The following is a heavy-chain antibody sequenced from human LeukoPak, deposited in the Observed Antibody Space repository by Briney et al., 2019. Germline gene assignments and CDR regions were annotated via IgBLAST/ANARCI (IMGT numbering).Heavy chain of an antibody. CDR1: GFTFSSYG. J-gene: IGHJ6*02. V-gene: IGHV3-33*01. CDR3: ARDRMGGKSGYYYYGMDV. Sequence: PGRSLRLSCAASGFTFSSYGMHWVRQAPGKGLEWVAVIWYDGSNKYYADSVKGRFTISRDNSKNTLYLQMNSLRAEDTAVYYCARDRMGGKSGYYYYGMDVWGQGTTVTVSS. CDR2: IWYDGSNK. D-gene: IGHD4-23*01.